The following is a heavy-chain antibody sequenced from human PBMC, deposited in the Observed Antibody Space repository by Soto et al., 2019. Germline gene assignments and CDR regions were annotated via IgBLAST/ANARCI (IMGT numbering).Heavy chain of an antibody. V-gene: IGHV4-31*03. D-gene: IGHD3-22*01. CDR1: GGSISSGGYY. CDR2: IYYSGST. J-gene: IGHJ5*02. CDR3: ARVGSTMTINWFDP. Sequence: SETLSLTCTVSGGSISSGGYYWSWIRQHPGKGLEWIGYIYYSGSTYYNPSLKSRVTISVDTSKNQFSLKLSSVTAADTAVYYCARVGSTMTINWFDPWGQGTLVTVSS.